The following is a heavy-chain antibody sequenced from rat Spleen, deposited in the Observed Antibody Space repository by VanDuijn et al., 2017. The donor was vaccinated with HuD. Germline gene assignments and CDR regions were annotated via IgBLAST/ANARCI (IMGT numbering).Heavy chain of an antibody. CDR2: ISYDGSST. CDR3: ARQDYDGLDY. Sequence: EVQLVESNGGLVQPGRSLKLSCAASGFTFSNYGMAWVRQAPTKGLEWVATISYDGSSTYYRDSVKGRFTISRDNAKSTLYLQMNSLRSEDTATYYCARQDYDGLDYWGQGVMVTVSS. CDR1: GFTFSNYG. D-gene: IGHD1-12*02. V-gene: IGHV5-29*01. J-gene: IGHJ2*01.